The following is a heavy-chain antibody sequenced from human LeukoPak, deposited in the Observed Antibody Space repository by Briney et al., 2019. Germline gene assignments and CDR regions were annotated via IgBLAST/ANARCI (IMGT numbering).Heavy chain of an antibody. CDR2: ISGSGGST. CDR1: GFTFSSYA. J-gene: IGHJ4*02. Sequence: GGSLRLSCAASGFTFSSYAMSWVRQAPGKALEWVSAISGSGGSTYYADSVKGRFTISRDNSKNTLYLQMNSLRAEDTAVYYCARIDSSGYSYYFDYWGQGTLVTVSS. V-gene: IGHV3-23*01. D-gene: IGHD3-22*01. CDR3: ARIDSSGYSYYFDY.